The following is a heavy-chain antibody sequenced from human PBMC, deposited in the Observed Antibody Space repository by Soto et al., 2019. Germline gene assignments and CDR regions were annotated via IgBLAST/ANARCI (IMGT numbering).Heavy chain of an antibody. D-gene: IGHD2-15*01. J-gene: IGHJ6*02. V-gene: IGHV1-69*13. CDR3: ASQYCSGGSCYPPRAIYYYYYGMDV. CDR2: IIPIFGTA. CDR1: GGTFSSYA. Sequence: WASVKVSCKASGGTFSSYAISWVRQAPGQGLEWMGGIIPIFGTANYAQKFQGRVTITADESTSTAYMELSSLRSEDTAVYYCASQYCSGGSCYPPRAIYYYYYGMDVWGQGTTVTVSS.